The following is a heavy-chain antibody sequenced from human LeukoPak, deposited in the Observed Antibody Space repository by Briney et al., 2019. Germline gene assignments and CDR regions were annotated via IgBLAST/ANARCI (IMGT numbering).Heavy chain of an antibody. Sequence: GSLRRSCGASGFPCSSHAMSWVRQAPGKGLEWVSAIGCSGGSTYSADSVKGRFIISRDNSNNSLYLQMNSLRAEDTAVYYCAKACDIVATIAWFDYWGQGTLVTVSS. J-gene: IGHJ4*02. CDR3: AKACDIVATIAWFDY. CDR1: GFPCSSHA. D-gene: IGHD5-12*01. CDR2: IGCSGGST. V-gene: IGHV3-23*01.